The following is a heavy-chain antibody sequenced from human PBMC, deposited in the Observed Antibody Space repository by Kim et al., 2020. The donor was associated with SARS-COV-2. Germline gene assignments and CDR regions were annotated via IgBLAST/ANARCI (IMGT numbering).Heavy chain of an antibody. V-gene: IGHV3-23*01. J-gene: IGHJ4*02. CDR3: MKGGWGWIWDH. CDR1: GFTFTGYA. CDR2: MDGSDGTT. D-gene: IGHD2-2*03. Sequence: GGSLRLSCTTSGFTFTGYAMSWVRQAPGKGLEWVSSMDGSDGTTYYVDSVKGRFTISRDNSKNTLYLQMNSLRADETAVYYCMKGGWGWIWDHWGQGTRVTVSS.